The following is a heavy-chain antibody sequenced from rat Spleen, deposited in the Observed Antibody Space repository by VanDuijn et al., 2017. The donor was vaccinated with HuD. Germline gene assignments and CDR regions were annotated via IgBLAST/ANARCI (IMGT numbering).Heavy chain of an antibody. CDR1: GFTFSNYY. Sequence: EVQLVESGGGLVQPGRSLKLSCAASGFTFSNYYMAWVRQAPTKGLEWVAYISNDGSNTYYRESVKGRFTISRDNAKSTLYLQMDSLRSEDTATYYCTLGVRWGQGVMVTVSS. J-gene: IGHJ2*01. D-gene: IGHD4-3*01. V-gene: IGHV5-27*01. CDR3: TLGVR. CDR2: ISNDGSNT.